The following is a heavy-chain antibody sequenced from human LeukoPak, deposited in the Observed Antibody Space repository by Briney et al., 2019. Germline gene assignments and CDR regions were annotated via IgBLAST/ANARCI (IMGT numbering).Heavy chain of an antibody. V-gene: IGHV4-34*01. Sequence: LETLSLTCAVYGGSLSGHFCSWIRQSPGKGLEWIGEIKHSGTTNYNPSLKSRVTLSVDTSKNQFSLRLNSVTAADTAVYYCAKGPQTGWFDTWGQGALVTVSS. CDR2: IKHSGTT. CDR1: GGSLSGHF. J-gene: IGHJ5*02. CDR3: AKGPQTGWFDT. D-gene: IGHD3-10*01.